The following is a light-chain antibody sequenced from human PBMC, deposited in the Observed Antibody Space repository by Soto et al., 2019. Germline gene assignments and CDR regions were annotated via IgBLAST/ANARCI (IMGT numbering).Light chain of an antibody. CDR1: QTIRSY. V-gene: IGKV1-39*01. Sequence: DIQMTQSPSSLSASVGDRVTITCRASQTIRSYLNWYQQKPGKAPKLLIYGASSLQSGVPSRFSGSGSGTDFTLTISSLQPEDFATYYCQQSYSTPLTVGQGTKVDIK. J-gene: IGKJ1*01. CDR2: GAS. CDR3: QQSYSTPLT.